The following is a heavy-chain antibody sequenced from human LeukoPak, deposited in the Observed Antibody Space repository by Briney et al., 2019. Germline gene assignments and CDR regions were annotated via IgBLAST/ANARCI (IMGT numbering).Heavy chain of an antibody. D-gene: IGHD3-16*02. Sequence: GRSLRLSCAASGFTFNDYAMQWVRQPPGKGLEWVSGFSWNSGSIGYADSVKGRFTISRDNAKNSLYLQMNSLRAEDTALYYCVKVYNVIENAFDLWGQGTMVSVSS. CDR2: FSWNSGSI. CDR3: VKVYNVIENAFDL. J-gene: IGHJ3*01. V-gene: IGHV3-9*01. CDR1: GFTFNDYA.